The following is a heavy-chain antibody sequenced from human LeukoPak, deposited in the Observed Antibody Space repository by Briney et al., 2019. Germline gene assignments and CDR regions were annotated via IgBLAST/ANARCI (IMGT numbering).Heavy chain of an antibody. D-gene: IGHD6-19*01. Sequence: SETLSLTCTASSGSISSSSYYWGWIRQPPGKGLEWIGSIYYSGSTYYNPSLKSRVTISVDTSKNQFSLKLRSVTAADTAVYYCARQPTRSGQPDYYYYYMDVWGKGTTVTVSS. V-gene: IGHV4-39*01. CDR3: ARQPTRSGQPDYYYYYMDV. CDR1: SGSISSSSYY. CDR2: IYYSGST. J-gene: IGHJ6*03.